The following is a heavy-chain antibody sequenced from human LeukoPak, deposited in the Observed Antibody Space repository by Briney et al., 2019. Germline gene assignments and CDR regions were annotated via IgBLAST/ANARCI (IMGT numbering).Heavy chain of an antibody. Sequence: GGSLRLSCAASGFTFSSYCMHWVRRAPGEGLVWVSRFYCGESSTSYAVSVKGRFTISRDNAKNALYVQMKRLRAGDGAVYYCDRGGRQRVRGLDYWGQGTMVTVSS. D-gene: IGHD6-13*01. J-gene: IGHJ4*03. V-gene: IGHV3-74*01. CDR2: FYCGESST. CDR1: GFTFSSYC. CDR3: DRGGRQRVRGLDY.